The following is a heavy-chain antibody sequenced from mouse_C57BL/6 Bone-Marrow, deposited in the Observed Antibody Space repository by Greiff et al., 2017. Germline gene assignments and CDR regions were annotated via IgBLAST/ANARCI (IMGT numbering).Heavy chain of an antibody. CDR1: GYTFTDYY. D-gene: IGHD2-4*01. V-gene: IGHV1-26*01. Sequence: EVKLQQSGPELVKPGASVKISCKASGYTFTDYYMNWVKQSHGKSLEWIGDINPNNGGTSYNQKFKGKATLTVDKSSSTAYMELRSLTSEDSAVYYCATGYDYPHAWFAYWGQGTLVTVSA. J-gene: IGHJ3*01. CDR3: ATGYDYPHAWFAY. CDR2: INPNNGGT.